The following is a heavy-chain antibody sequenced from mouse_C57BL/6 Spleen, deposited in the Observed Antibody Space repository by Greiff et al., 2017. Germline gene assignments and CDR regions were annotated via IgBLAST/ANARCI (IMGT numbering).Heavy chain of an antibody. CDR1: GFSLTSYG. D-gene: IGHD4-1*01. CDR3: ARGRTANWDVWFAY. Sequence: VQLQQSGPGLVQPSQSLSITCTVSGFSLTSYGVHWVRQSPGKGLEWLGVIWSGGSTDYNAAFISRLSISKDKSKSQVFFKMNSLQADDTAIYXCARGRTANWDVWFAYWGQGTLVTVSA. V-gene: IGHV2-2*01. CDR2: IWSGGST. J-gene: IGHJ3*01.